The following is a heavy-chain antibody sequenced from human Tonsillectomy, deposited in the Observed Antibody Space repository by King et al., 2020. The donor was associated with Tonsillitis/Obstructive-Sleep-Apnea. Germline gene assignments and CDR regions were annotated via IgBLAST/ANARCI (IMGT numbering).Heavy chain of an antibody. CDR2: IIPIFGTA. J-gene: IGHJ4*02. CDR1: GGTFSSYA. CDR3: ARVGPRGYCSSTSCYHFDY. V-gene: IGHV1-69*01. Sequence: HVQLVESGAEVKKPGSSVKVSCKASGGTFSSYAISWVRQAPGQGLEWMGGIIPIFGTANYAQQFQGRVTITADESTSTAYMELSSLRSEDTAVYYCARVGPRGYCSSTSCYHFDYWGQGTLVTVSS. D-gene: IGHD2-2*01.